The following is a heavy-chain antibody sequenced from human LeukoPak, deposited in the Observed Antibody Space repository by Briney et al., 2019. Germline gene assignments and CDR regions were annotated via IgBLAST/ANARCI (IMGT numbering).Heavy chain of an antibody. D-gene: IGHD3-10*02. J-gene: IGHJ6*04. CDR2: ISSSGSTI. V-gene: IGHV3-48*04. CDR3: AELGITMIGGV. Sequence: GGSLRLSCAASGFTFSSCSFNWVRQAPGKGLEWVSYISSSGSTIYYADSVKGRFTISRDNAKNSLYLQMNSLRAEDTAVYYCAELGITMIGGVWGKGTTVTISS. CDR1: GFTFSSCS.